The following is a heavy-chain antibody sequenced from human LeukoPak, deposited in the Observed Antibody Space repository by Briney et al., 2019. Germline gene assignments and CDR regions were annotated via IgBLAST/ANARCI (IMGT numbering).Heavy chain of an antibody. V-gene: IGHV3-74*01. CDR1: GFTFRTYW. CDR3: ARAPSEIGGYYPEYFRH. CDR2: IKSDGST. Sequence: GRTMRLSCAASGFTFRTYWMYWVRQAPRKGLVLVSRIKSDGSTNYADSVKGRFTISRDNANNTLSLQMNSLRPEDTGVYYCARAPSEIGGYYPEYFRHWGQGTLVTVSS. J-gene: IGHJ1*01. D-gene: IGHD3-22*01.